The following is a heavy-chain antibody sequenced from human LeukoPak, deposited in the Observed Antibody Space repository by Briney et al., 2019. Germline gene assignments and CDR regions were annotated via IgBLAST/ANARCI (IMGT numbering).Heavy chain of an antibody. J-gene: IGHJ4*02. CDR1: GSSFTSYW. V-gene: IGHV5-51*01. D-gene: IGHD1-26*01. CDR3: ARHLLTPGGSYYFDC. CDR2: IYPGDSDI. Sequence: GESLKISCWDSGSSFTSYWIGWVRQMPGKGLEWMGIIYPGDSDIRYSPSFQGQVTISADKSISTAYLQWSSLRASDTAIYYCARHLLTPGGSYYFDCWGQGTLVTVSS.